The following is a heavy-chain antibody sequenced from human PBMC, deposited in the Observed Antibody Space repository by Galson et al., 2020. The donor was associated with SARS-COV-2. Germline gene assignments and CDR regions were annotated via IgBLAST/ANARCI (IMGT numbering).Heavy chain of an antibody. Sequence: SVKVSCKASGGTFSTYAINWVRQAPGQGLEWMGGIIPIFGTANYAQKFQGRVTITADESTSTAYTELSSLRSEDTAVYYCAALGSVDYDSSATRDYWGQGTLVTVSS. V-gene: IGHV1-69*13. CDR2: IIPIFGTA. CDR3: AALGSVDYDSSATRDY. D-gene: IGHD3-22*01. CDR1: GGTFSTYA. J-gene: IGHJ4*02.